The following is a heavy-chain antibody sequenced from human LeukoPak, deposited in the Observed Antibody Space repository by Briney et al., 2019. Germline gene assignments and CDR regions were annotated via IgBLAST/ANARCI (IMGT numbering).Heavy chain of an antibody. CDR1: GFTVNTAW. Sequence: GGSLRLSCAASGFTVNTAWMSWVRQAPGKGLEWVGRVTDGGTTEYAAPVKGRFTISRDDSKNTLYLQMSGLKSEDTGVYYCTTDNVRGVWCQGILVTVSS. D-gene: IGHD3-10*01. CDR3: TTDNVRGV. J-gene: IGHJ4*02. V-gene: IGHV3-15*01. CDR2: VTDGGTT.